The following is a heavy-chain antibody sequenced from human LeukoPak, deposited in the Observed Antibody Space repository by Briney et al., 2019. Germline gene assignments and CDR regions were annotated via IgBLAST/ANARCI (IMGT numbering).Heavy chain of an antibody. J-gene: IGHJ4*02. Sequence: PSETLSLTCTVSGGSISSGSYYWSWIRQPAGKGLEWIGRIYTSGSTNYNPSLKSRVTIAVDTSKNQFSLKLSSVTAADTAVYYCARATYSGYDSPNFFHYWGQGTLVTVSS. CDR2: IYTSGST. CDR1: GGSISSGSYY. V-gene: IGHV4-61*02. D-gene: IGHD5-12*01. CDR3: ARATYSGYDSPNFFHY.